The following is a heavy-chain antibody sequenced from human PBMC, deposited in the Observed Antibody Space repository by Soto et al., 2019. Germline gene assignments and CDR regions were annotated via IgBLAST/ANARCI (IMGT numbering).Heavy chain of an antibody. J-gene: IGHJ6*02. CDR1: GGSISSSSYY. D-gene: IGHD3-22*01. CDR2: IYYSGST. CDR3: ASVGYYDSSGYLRPRYYYYGMDV. Sequence: SETLSLTCTVSGGSISSSSYYWGWIRQPPGKGLEWIGSIYYSGSTYYNPSLKSRVTISVDTSKNQFSLKLSSVTAADTAVYYCASVGYYDSSGYLRPRYYYYGMDVWGQGTTVTISS. V-gene: IGHV4-39*01.